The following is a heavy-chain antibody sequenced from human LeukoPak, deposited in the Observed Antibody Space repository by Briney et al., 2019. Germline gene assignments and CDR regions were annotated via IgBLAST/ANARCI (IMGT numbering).Heavy chain of an antibody. CDR2: ISSSSSTI. CDR3: AREDTGRLDY. J-gene: IGHJ4*02. V-gene: IGHV3-48*01. Sequence: PGGSLRLSCAASGFTFSSYSMNWVRQAPGKGLEWVSYISSSSSTIYYADSVKGRFTISRDNAKNSLYLQMNSLRAEDTAVYYCAREDTGRLDYWGQGTLVTVSS. CDR1: GFTFSSYS. D-gene: IGHD4-17*01.